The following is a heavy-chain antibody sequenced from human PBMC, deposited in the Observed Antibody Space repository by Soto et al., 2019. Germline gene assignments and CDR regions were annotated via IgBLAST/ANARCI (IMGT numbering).Heavy chain of an antibody. V-gene: IGHV4-39*01. CDR1: GGSISSSSYY. CDR2: IYYSGST. J-gene: IGHJ4*02. CDR3: ARHRPTPPCTNGVCYTKSPPYYFDY. D-gene: IGHD2-8*01. Sequence: SETLSLTCTVSGGSISSSSYYWGWIRQPPGKGLEWIGRIYYSGSTYYNPSLKSRVTISVDTSKNQFSLKLSSVTAADTAVYYCARHRPTPPCTNGVCYTKSPPYYFDYWGQGTLVTVSS.